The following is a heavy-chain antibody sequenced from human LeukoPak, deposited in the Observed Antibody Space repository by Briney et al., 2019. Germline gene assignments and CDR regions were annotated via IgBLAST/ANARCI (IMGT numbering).Heavy chain of an antibody. V-gene: IGHV4-4*07. CDR1: GGLISNSY. Sequence: PSETLSLTCTVSGGLISNSYWCWVRQPAGKGLEWIGRISTSGSTDYNPSLKGRVTMSVATSKNQFSLRLSSVTAADTAVYYRAREGRSSTPGYWGQGTLVTVSS. CDR2: ISTSGST. J-gene: IGHJ4*02. CDR3: AREGRSSTPGY. D-gene: IGHD2-15*01.